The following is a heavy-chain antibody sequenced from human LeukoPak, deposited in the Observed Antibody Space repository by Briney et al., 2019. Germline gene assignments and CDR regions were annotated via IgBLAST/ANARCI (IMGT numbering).Heavy chain of an antibody. CDR1: GFTFSGSA. Sequence: GGSLRLSCAASGFTFSGSAMHWVRQASGKGLGWAGRIRSKANSYATAYAASVKGRFTISRDDSKNTAYLQMNSLKTEDTAVYYCTSSYYYYMDVWGKGTTVTVSS. CDR3: TSSYYYYMDV. V-gene: IGHV3-73*01. J-gene: IGHJ6*03. CDR2: IRSKANSYAT.